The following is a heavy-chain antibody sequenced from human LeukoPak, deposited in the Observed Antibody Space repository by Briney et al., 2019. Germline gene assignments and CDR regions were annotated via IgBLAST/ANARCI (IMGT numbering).Heavy chain of an antibody. CDR1: GGSFSGYY. CDR3: ARVGTAH. J-gene: IGHJ4*02. CDR2: INHSGST. Sequence: PSETLSLTCAVYGGSFSGYYWSWIRQPPGKGLEWIGEINHSGSTNYNPSLKSRVTISVDTSKDQFSLKLSSVTAADTAVYYCARVGTAHWGQGTLVTVSS. V-gene: IGHV4-34*01.